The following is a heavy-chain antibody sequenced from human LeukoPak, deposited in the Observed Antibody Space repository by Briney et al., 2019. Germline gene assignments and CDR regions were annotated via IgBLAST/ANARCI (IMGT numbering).Heavy chain of an antibody. CDR3: ARAHGYSYVTDY. D-gene: IGHD5-18*01. V-gene: IGHV4-59*01. CDR1: GGSISSYY. J-gene: IGHJ4*02. Sequence: SETLFLTCTVSGGSISSYYWSWLRQPPGKGLEWIGYIYYSGSTNYNPSLKSRVTISVDTSKNQYSLKLSSVTAADTAVYYCARAHGYSYVTDYWGQGTLVTVSS. CDR2: IYYSGST.